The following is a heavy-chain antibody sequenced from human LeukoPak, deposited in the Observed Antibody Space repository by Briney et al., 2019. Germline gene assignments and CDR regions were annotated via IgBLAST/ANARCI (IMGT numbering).Heavy chain of an antibody. CDR2: ISYDGSNK. D-gene: IGHD6-13*01. Sequence: PGRSLRLSCAASGFTFSSYGMHWVRQAPGKGLEWVAVISYDGSNKYYADSVKGRFTISRDNSKNTLYLQMNSLRAEDTAVYYCAKDDPAGREDYYYGMDVWGQGTTVTVSS. CDR3: AKDDPAGREDYYYGMDV. V-gene: IGHV3-30*18. J-gene: IGHJ6*02. CDR1: GFTFSSYG.